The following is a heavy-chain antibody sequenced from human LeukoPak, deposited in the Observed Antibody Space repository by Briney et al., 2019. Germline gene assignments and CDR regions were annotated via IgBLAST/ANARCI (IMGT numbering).Heavy chain of an antibody. J-gene: IGHJ4*02. CDR3: ARHGSSWYEKDYFDY. Sequence: SETLSLTCTVSGGSISSYYWSWIRQPPGKGLEWIGYIYYSGSTNYNPSLKSRVTISVDTSKNQFSLKLSSVTAADTAVYYCARHGSSWYEKDYFDYWAQGTLVTVSS. V-gene: IGHV4-59*08. CDR2: IYYSGST. CDR1: GGSISSYY. D-gene: IGHD6-13*01.